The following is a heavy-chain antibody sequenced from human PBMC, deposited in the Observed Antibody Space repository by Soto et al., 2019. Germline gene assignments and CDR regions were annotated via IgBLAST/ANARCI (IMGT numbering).Heavy chain of an antibody. J-gene: IGHJ5*02. CDR3: ARHDVCSTPICHNWFDP. D-gene: IGHD2-2*01. Sequence: GESLKISCKGSGYSFTNYWISWVRQMPGKGLEWMGRIDPSDSYTSYSPSFQGHVTISADKSITTAYLQWSSLKASDTAMYYCARHDVCSTPICHNWFDPWGQGTLVTVSS. V-gene: IGHV5-10-1*01. CDR1: GYSFTNYW. CDR2: IDPSDSYT.